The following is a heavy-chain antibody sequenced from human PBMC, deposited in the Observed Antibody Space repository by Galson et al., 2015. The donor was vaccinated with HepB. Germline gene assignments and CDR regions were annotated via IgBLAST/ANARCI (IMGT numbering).Heavy chain of an antibody. CDR3: ATVRIAVARYYYYGMDV. Sequence: SVKVSCKVSGYTLTELSMHWVRQAPGKGLEWMGGFDPEDGETIYAQKFQGRVTMTEDTSTDTAYMELSSLRSEDTAVYYCATVRIAVARYYYYGMDVWGQGTTVTVSS. J-gene: IGHJ6*02. D-gene: IGHD6-19*01. V-gene: IGHV1-24*01. CDR1: GYTLTELS. CDR2: FDPEDGET.